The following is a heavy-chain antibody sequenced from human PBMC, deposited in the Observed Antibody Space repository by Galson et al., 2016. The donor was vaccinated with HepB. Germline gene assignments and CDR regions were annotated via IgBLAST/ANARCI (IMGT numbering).Heavy chain of an antibody. D-gene: IGHD1-26*01. CDR2: IIPVFGSA. CDR3: AILPSGVYWVFDS. CDR1: NYTFTSDG. J-gene: IGHJ4*02. V-gene: IGHV1-69*06. Sequence: SVKVSCKASNYTFTSDGISWVRQAPGQGLEWMGGIIPVFGSANYAQKFQDRVTISADKSTNTAYMELISLRSEDSAVYYCAILPSGVYWVFDSWGQGTLVTVSS.